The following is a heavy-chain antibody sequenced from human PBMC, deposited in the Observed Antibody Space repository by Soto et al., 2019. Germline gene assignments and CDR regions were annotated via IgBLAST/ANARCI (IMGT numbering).Heavy chain of an antibody. CDR3: ARDAQDIVLMVYANCYYYMDV. Sequence: GGSPRLSCAASGFTFSSYGMHWVRQAPGKGLEWVAVIWYDGSNKYYADSVKGRFTISRDNSKNTLYLQMNSLRAEDTAVYYCARDAQDIVLMVYANCYYYMDVWGKGTTVTVSS. CDR1: GFTFSSYG. V-gene: IGHV3-33*01. D-gene: IGHD2-8*01. CDR2: IWYDGSNK. J-gene: IGHJ6*03.